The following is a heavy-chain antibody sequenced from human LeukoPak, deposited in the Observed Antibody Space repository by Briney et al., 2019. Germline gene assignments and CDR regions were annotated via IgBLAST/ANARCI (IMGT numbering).Heavy chain of an antibody. D-gene: IGHD3-22*01. V-gene: IGHV1-8*01. J-gene: IGHJ5*02. Sequence: ASVKVPCKASGYTFTSYDINWVRQATGQGLEWMGWMNPNSGNTGYAQKFQGRVTMTRNTSISTAYMELSSLRSEDTAVYYCARGSLHYYYDSSGYLLGAWGQGTLVTVSS. CDR3: ARGSLHYYYDSSGYLLGA. CDR1: GYTFTSYD. CDR2: MNPNSGNT.